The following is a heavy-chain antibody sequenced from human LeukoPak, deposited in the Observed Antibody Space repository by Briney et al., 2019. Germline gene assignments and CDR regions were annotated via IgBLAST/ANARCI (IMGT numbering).Heavy chain of an antibody. CDR2: VNRDGSST. D-gene: IGHD6-13*01. J-gene: IGHJ4*02. CDR3: ARDRSISAAGETY. V-gene: IGHV3-74*01. Sequence: GGSLRLSCAASGFTFSDYWRHWVRQAPGKGLVWVSRVNRDGSSTSYADSVKGRFTISRDNAKNTLSLQMNSLRGEDTAVYYCARDRSISAAGETYWGQGTLVTVSS. CDR1: GFTFSDYW.